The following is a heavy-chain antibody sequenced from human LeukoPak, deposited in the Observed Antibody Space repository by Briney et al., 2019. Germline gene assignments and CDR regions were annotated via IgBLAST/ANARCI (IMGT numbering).Heavy chain of an antibody. CDR2: ISYDGSNK. CDR3: AKERPPFGDGDDAFDN. V-gene: IGHV3-30*18. D-gene: IGHD3-16*01. Sequence: GGSLRLSCAASGFTFSSYGMHWVRQAPGKGLEWVAVISYDGSNKYYADPVKGRFTITRDNSKNTLYLQMNSLRAEDTAVYYCAKERPPFGDGDDAFDNLGQRTMVTGSS. J-gene: IGHJ3*02. CDR1: GFTFSSYG.